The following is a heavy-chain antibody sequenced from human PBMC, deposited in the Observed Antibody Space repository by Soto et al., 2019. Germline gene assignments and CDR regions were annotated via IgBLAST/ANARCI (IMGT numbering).Heavy chain of an antibody. CDR2: ISWNSGSI. CDR3: AKDVQDYYDSSGYYPDS. CDR1: GFTFDDYA. V-gene: IGHV3-9*01. D-gene: IGHD3-22*01. Sequence: GGSLRLSCAASGFTFDDYAMHWVRQAPGKGLEWVSGISWNSGSIGYADSVKGRFTISRDNAKNSPYLQMNSLRAEDTALYYCAKDVQDYYDSSGYYPDSWGQGTLVTVSS. J-gene: IGHJ4*02.